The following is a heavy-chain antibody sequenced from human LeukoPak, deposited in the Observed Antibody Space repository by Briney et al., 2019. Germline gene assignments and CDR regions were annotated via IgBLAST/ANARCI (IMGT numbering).Heavy chain of an antibody. J-gene: IGHJ4*02. CDR3: ARGRPYSGGYHLDY. CDR2: IYYSGST. Sequence: SETLSLTCTVSGDSTSSDRYYGGWVRQPPEKGLEWIGNIYYSGSTYYNPSLKSRVTMSVDTSKNQFFLKLNSVTAADTAVYYCARGRPYSGGYHLDYWGQGTLVTVSA. D-gene: IGHD1-26*01. V-gene: IGHV4-39*01. CDR1: GDSTSSDRYY.